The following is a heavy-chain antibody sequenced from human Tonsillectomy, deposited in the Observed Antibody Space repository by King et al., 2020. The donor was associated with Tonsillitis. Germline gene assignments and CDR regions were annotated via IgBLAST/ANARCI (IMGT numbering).Heavy chain of an antibody. V-gene: IGHV4-34*01. CDR3: TRGVYYDSSGYYWGLFDY. CDR1: GGSFSGYY. CDR2: INHSGST. Sequence: VQLQQWGAGLLKPSETLSLTCAVYGGSFSGYYWSWIRQPPGKGLEWIGEINHSGSTNYNPSLKSRVTISVDTSKNQFSLKLSSGTAADTAVYYCTRGVYYDSSGYYWGLFDYWGQGTLVTVSS. D-gene: IGHD3-22*01. J-gene: IGHJ4*02.